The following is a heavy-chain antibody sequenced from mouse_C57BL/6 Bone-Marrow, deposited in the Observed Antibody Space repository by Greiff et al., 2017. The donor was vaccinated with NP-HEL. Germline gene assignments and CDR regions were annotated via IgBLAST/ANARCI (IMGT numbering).Heavy chain of an antibody. Sequence: QVQLQQPGAELVMPGASVKLSCKASGYTFTSYWMHWVKQRPGQGLEWIGEIDPSDSYTNYNQKFKGKSTLTVDKSSSTAYMQLSSLTSEDSAVYYCAREGYYYGFANWGQGTLVTVTA. J-gene: IGHJ3*01. V-gene: IGHV1-69*01. D-gene: IGHD1-1*01. CDR2: IDPSDSYT. CDR1: GYTFTSYW. CDR3: AREGYYYGFAN.